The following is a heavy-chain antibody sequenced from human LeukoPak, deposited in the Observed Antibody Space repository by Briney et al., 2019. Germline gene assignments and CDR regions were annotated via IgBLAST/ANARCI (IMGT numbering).Heavy chain of an antibody. Sequence: SETLSLTCTVSGGSISSGGYYWRWIRQHPGKGLEWIGYIYYSGSTYYNPSLKSRVTISVDTSKNQFSLKLSSVTAADTAVYYCARGLELITIFGVVPNYFDYWGQGTLVTVSS. D-gene: IGHD3-3*01. CDR2: IYYSGST. J-gene: IGHJ4*02. CDR3: ARGLELITIFGVVPNYFDY. CDR1: GGSISSGGYY. V-gene: IGHV4-31*03.